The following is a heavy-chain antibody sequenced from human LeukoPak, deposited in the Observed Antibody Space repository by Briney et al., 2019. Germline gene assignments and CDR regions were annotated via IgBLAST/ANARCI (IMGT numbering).Heavy chain of an antibody. CDR3: ARRYYDFWSGYYTFFDY. CDR1: GYSISGGYY. J-gene: IGHJ4*02. CDR2: IYHSGST. V-gene: IGHV4-38-2*01. Sequence: PSESLSLTCAVSGYSISGGYYWGWIRPPPGKGLEWIGSIYHSGSTYYNPSLKSRVTISVDTSKNQFSLKLSSVTAADTAVYYCARRYYDFWSGYYTFFDYWGQGTLVTVSS. D-gene: IGHD3-3*01.